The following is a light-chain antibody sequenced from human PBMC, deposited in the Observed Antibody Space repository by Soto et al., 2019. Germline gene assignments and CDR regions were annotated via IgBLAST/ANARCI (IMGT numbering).Light chain of an antibody. V-gene: IGKV3-20*01. CDR2: GAS. CDR3: QQYNSYRT. CDR1: QSVSSSY. J-gene: IGKJ1*01. Sequence: EIVLTQSPGTLSLSPGERATLSCRASQSVSSSYLAWYQQKPGQAPRLLIYGASSRATGIPDRFSGSGSGTDFTLAISSLQPDDFATYYCQQYNSYRTFGQGTKV.